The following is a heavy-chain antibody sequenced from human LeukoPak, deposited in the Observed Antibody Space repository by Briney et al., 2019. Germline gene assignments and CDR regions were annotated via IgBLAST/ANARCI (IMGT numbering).Heavy chain of an antibody. J-gene: IGHJ4*02. CDR1: GFTFSSFW. Sequence: GGSLRLSCAASGFTFSSFWMHWVRQDTGKGLVWLSRISTDGSVTNYADSVKGRFTISRDNTKDTLYLQMNSLRAEDTAVYYCARGGYYDSSGNDYWGQGTLVTVSS. V-gene: IGHV3-74*01. D-gene: IGHD3-22*01. CDR3: ARGGYYDSSGNDY. CDR2: ISTDGSVT.